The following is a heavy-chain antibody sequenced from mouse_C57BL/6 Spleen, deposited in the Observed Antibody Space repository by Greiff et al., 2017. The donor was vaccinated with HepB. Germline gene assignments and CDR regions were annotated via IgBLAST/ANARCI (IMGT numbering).Heavy chain of an antibody. CDR1: GFSLTSYG. Sequence: VQLKESGPGLVQPSQSLSITCTVSGFSLTSYGVHWVRQSPGKGLEWLGVIWSGGSTDYNAAFISRLSISKDNSKSQVFFKMNSLQADDTAIYYCAIYDGYHLAYWGQGTLVTVSA. D-gene: IGHD2-3*01. V-gene: IGHV2-2*01. CDR3: AIYDGYHLAY. J-gene: IGHJ3*01. CDR2: IWSGGST.